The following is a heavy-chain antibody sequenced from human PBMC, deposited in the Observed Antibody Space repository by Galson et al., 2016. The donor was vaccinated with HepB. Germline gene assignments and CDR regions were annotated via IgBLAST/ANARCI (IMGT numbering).Heavy chain of an antibody. Sequence: SVKVSCKAFGYSFTSHYMHWVRQAPGQGLEWMGRIILISGTTNNAQKFQDRVTITADEVTGTAYMELTGLRSDDTAVYYCARETPGYNYGGGWLDSWGQGTLVIVSS. CDR1: GYSFTSHY. CDR2: IILISGTT. D-gene: IGHD5-12*01. J-gene: IGHJ5*01. V-gene: IGHV1-69*13. CDR3: ARETPGYNYGGGWLDS.